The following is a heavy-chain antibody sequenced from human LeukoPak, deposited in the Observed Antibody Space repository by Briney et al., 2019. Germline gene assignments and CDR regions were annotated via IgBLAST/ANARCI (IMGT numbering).Heavy chain of an antibody. Sequence: PWGSLRLSCAASGFTFSSYSMNWVRHAPGQGREWVSYISTSSTTKYNADSGKGRFTISRDNAKNSLYLQMNSLRAEDTTVYYCARGSSYCGGDCFDYWGQGTLVTVSS. J-gene: IGHJ4*02. D-gene: IGHD2-21*01. CDR2: ISTSSTTK. V-gene: IGHV3-48*01. CDR1: GFTFSSYS. CDR3: ARGSSYCGGDCFDY.